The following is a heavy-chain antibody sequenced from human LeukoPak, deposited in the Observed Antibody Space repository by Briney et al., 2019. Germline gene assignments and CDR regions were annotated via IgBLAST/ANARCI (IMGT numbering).Heavy chain of an antibody. CDR2: IYSGGST. CDR1: GFTFSSYW. CDR3: ASAVSSSWYWFDP. Sequence: GGSLRLSCAAYGFTFSSYWMSWVRQAPGKGLEWVSVIYSGGSTYYADSVKGRFTISGDNSKNTLYLQMNSLRAGDTAVYYCASAVSSSWYWFDPWGQGALVTVSS. V-gene: IGHV3-53*01. D-gene: IGHD6-13*01. J-gene: IGHJ5*02.